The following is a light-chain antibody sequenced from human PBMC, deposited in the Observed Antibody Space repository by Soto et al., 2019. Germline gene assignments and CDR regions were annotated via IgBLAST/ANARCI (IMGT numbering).Light chain of an antibody. Sequence: ELVMAQSPATLSVSPGEIATLSCRASQSVSSNLAWYQQKPGQAPRLLIYGASTRATGIPARFSGSGSGTELTLTITSLQSEDFAVYYCQHQGTGGQGTKGDIK. V-gene: IGKV3-15*01. J-gene: IGKJ1*01. CDR3: QHQGT. CDR2: GAS. CDR1: QSVSSN.